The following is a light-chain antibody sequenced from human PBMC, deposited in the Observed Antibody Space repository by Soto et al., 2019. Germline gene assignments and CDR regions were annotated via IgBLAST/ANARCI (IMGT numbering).Light chain of an antibody. CDR1: SSDVGGYDY. CDR2: DVH. Sequence: QSALTQPRSVSASPGQSVAISCTGTSSDVGGYDYVSWYQQHPGKAPKLMIYDVHKRPSGVPDRFSGSKSGNTASLTISGLQAEDEADYYCCSFAGDPYVFGTGTKATVL. J-gene: IGLJ1*01. V-gene: IGLV2-11*01. CDR3: CSFAGDPYV.